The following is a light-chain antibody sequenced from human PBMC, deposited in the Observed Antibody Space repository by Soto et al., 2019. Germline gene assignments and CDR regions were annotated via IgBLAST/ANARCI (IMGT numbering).Light chain of an antibody. CDR2: GAS. CDR3: QQYGSSRT. J-gene: IGKJ1*01. CDR1: QSVSSSY. Sequence: EIVLTQSPGTRSLSPGERATLFCRASQSVSSSYLAWYQQKPGQAPRLLIYGASSRATGIPDRFSGSGSGTDFTLTISRLEPEDFAVSYCQQYGSSRTFGQGTKVEIK. V-gene: IGKV3-20*01.